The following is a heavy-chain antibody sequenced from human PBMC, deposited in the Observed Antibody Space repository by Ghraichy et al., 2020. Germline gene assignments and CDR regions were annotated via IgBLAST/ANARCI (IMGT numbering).Heavy chain of an antibody. J-gene: IGHJ4*02. V-gene: IGHV3-73*01. CDR3: TRLGYCSRGVCYFDY. CDR1: GFTFSGSA. CDR2: IRNKANSYAT. D-gene: IGHD2-8*01. Sequence: GGSLRLSCAASGFTFSGSAMHWVRQASGKGLEWVGRIRNKANSYATAYAASVEGRFIVSRDDSNNTTYLQMNSLQTEDTAVYYCTRLGYCSRGVCYFDYWGQGTLVTVSS.